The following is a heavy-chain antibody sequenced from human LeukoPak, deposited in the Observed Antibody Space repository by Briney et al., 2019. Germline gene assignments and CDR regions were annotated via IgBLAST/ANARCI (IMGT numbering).Heavy chain of an antibody. D-gene: IGHD3-10*01. CDR2: IRSKAYGGTT. CDR1: GFIFNNYG. CDR3: TRDRFLLWFGESSP. J-gene: IGHJ4*02. Sequence: PGRSLRLSCAASGFIFNNYGMHWVRQAPGKGLEWVGFIRSKAYGGTTEYAASVKGRFTISRDDSKSIAYLQMNSLKTEDTAVYYCTRDRFLLWFGESSPGGQGTLVTVSS. V-gene: IGHV3-49*04.